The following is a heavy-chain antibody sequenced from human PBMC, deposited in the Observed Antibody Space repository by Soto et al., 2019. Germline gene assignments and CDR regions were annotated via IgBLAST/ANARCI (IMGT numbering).Heavy chain of an antibody. J-gene: IGHJ6*02. CDR3: ARDPGIAVAGPVYYYYGMDV. CDR1: GGTFSSYA. Sequence: QVQLVQSGAEVKKPGSSVKVSCKASGGTFSSYAISWVRQAPGQGLEWMGGIIPIFGTANYAQKFQGRVTITAAESTSTAYMELSSLRSEDTAVYYCARDPGIAVAGPVYYYYGMDVWGQGTTVTVSS. D-gene: IGHD6-19*01. V-gene: IGHV1-69*12. CDR2: IIPIFGTA.